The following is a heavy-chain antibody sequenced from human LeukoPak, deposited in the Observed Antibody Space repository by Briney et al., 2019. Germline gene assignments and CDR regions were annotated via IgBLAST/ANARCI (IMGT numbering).Heavy chain of an antibody. CDR2: IYHSGST. V-gene: IGHV4-38-2*02. Sequence: SETLSFTCTVSGYSISSGYYWGWIRQPPGKGLEWIGSIYHSGSTYYNPSLKSRVTISVDTSKNQFSLKLSSVTAADTAVYYCERVIVGATKHIDYWGQGTLVTVSS. J-gene: IGHJ4*02. CDR3: ERVIVGATKHIDY. D-gene: IGHD1-26*01. CDR1: GYSISSGYY.